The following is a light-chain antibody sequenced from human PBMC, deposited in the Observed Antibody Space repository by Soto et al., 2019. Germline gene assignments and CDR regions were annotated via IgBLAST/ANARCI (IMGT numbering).Light chain of an antibody. V-gene: IGKV3-11*01. CDR2: DAS. J-gene: IGKJ5*01. CDR1: QSVSSY. CDR3: QQRSNWPST. Sequence: EIVLTQSPATPSLSPGEKATLSRRASQSVSSYLAWYQQKPGQAPRLLIYDASNRATGIPARFSGSGSGTDFTLTISSLEPEDFAVYYCQQRSNWPSTFGQGTRLEIK.